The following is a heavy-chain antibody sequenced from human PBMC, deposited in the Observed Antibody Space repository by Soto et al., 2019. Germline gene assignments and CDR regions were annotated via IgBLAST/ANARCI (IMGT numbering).Heavy chain of an antibody. V-gene: IGHV1-69*01. J-gene: IGHJ4*02. D-gene: IGHD6-19*01. CDR2: IIPLFGTA. CDR1: GGTFSTYA. Sequence: QVQLEQSGGEVKQPGSSVRVSCKTSGGTFSTYAINWVRQAPGQGLEWMGAIIPLFGTADYSQKFQGRVTITADESTSTACMELSSLRFDDTAVYFCARPKGTYSSGYYYFDFWGPGTLVTVSS. CDR3: ARPKGTYSSGYYYFDF.